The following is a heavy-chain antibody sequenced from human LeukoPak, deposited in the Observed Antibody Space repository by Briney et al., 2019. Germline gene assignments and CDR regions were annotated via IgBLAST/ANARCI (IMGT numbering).Heavy chain of an antibody. Sequence: PPGGSLRLSCAASGFTFSSYWMHWVRQAPGKGLVWVSRINSDGSSTSYADSVKGRFTISRDNSKNTLYLQMNSLRAEDTAVYYCARDRAAAEPHDAFDIWGQGTMVTVSS. V-gene: IGHV3-74*01. CDR2: INSDGSST. CDR3: ARDRAAAEPHDAFDI. CDR1: GFTFSSYW. D-gene: IGHD6-13*01. J-gene: IGHJ3*02.